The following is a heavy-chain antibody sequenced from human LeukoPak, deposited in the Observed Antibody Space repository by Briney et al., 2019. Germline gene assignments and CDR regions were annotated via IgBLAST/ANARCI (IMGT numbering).Heavy chain of an antibody. CDR3: ARVRGSYDSSGYYRSFYFDY. V-gene: IGHV3-21*01. J-gene: IGHJ4*02. CDR2: ISSSSSYI. CDR1: GFTFSSYS. Sequence: GGSLRLSCAASGFTFSSYSMNWVRQAPGKGLEWVSSISSSSSYIYYADSVKGRFTISRDNAKNSLYLQMNSLRAEDTAVYYCARVRGSYDSSGYYRSFYFDYWGQGTLVTVSS. D-gene: IGHD3-22*01.